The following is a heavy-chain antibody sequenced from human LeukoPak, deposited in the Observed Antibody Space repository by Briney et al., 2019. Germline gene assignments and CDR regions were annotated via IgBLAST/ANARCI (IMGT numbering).Heavy chain of an antibody. J-gene: IGHJ6*02. CDR3: ARGPEPSTEIYYYYYGMDV. CDR1: GYTFTSYD. D-gene: IGHD1-14*01. CDR2: MNPNSGNT. Sequence: GASVKVSCKASGYTFTSYDINWVRQATGQGLEWMGWMNPNSGNTGYAQKFQGRVTMTRNTSISTAYMELSSLRSEDTAVYYCARGPEPSTEIYYYYYGMDVWGQGTTVTVSS. V-gene: IGHV1-8*01.